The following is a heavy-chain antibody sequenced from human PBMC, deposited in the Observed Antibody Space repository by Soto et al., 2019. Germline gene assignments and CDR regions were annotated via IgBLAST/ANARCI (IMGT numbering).Heavy chain of an antibody. CDR2: INHSGST. D-gene: IGHD1-26*01. J-gene: IGHJ6*02. CDR1: GGSFSGYY. Sequence: PSETLSLTCAVYGGSFSGYYWSWIRQPPGKGLEWIGEINHSGSTNYNPSLKSRVTISVDTSKNQFSLKLNPVTAADTAVYYCARGPKGEVGGTWYYYAMDVWGQGTTVTVSS. CDR3: ARGPKGEVGGTWYYYAMDV. V-gene: IGHV4-34*01.